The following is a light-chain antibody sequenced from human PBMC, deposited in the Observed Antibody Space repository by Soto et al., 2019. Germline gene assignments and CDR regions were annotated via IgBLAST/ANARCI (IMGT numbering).Light chain of an antibody. Sequence: DIQMTQSPSSLSASVGDRVTITCQASQDISNYLNWYQQKPGKAPKLLIYDASNLETGVPSRFSGSGSGTDFTFTISSLQPEDIATYYCQQYDNLSSSFTFGPGTKVDIK. CDR3: QQYDNLSSSFT. CDR2: DAS. CDR1: QDISNY. V-gene: IGKV1-33*01. J-gene: IGKJ3*01.